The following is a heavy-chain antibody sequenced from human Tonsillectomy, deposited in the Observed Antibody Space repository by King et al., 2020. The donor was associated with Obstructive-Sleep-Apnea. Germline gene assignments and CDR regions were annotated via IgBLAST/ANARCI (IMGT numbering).Heavy chain of an antibody. CDR1: GGSISGSSYY. CDR3: ARAGANWVYYFDY. Sequence: QLQESGPGLVKPSETLSLTCTVSGGSISGSSYYWGWIRQPPGKGLEWIGSIYYSGSTYYNPSLKSRVTISVDTPKNQFSLKLSSVTAADTAVYYCARAGANWVYYFDYWGQGTLVTVSS. D-gene: IGHD4/OR15-4a*01. CDR2: IYYSGST. J-gene: IGHJ4*02. V-gene: IGHV4-39*07.